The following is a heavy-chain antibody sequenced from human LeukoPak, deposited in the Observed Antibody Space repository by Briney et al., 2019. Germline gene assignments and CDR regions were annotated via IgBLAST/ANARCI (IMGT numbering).Heavy chain of an antibody. D-gene: IGHD6-13*01. Sequence: PGGSLRLSCAASGFTFSSYGMHWVRQAPGKGLEWVAFIRYDGSNKYYADSVKGRFTISRDNSKNTLYLQMNSLRVEDTAVYYCAKDLIAAAGAHNWFDPWGQGTLVTVSS. CDR2: IRYDGSNK. CDR3: AKDLIAAAGAHNWFDP. J-gene: IGHJ5*02. CDR1: GFTFSSYG. V-gene: IGHV3-30*02.